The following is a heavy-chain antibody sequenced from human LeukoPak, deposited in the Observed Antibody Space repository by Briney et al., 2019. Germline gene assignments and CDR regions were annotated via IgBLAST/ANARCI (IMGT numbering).Heavy chain of an antibody. V-gene: IGHV3-7*03. CDR3: ARGPLIAAAGTW. CDR2: INQDGTEK. J-gene: IGHJ4*02. D-gene: IGHD6-13*01. Sequence: GGSLRLSCAASGFTFSSYWMSWVRQAPGEGLEWVAKINQDGTEKAYVDSVRGRFTISRDNAKNSLFLQMNSLGAEDTAVYYCARGPLIAAAGTWWGQGTLVTVSS. CDR1: GFTFSSYW.